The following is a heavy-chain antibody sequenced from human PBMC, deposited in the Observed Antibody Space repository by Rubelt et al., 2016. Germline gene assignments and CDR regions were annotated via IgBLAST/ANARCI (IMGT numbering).Heavy chain of an antibody. V-gene: IGHV4-34*01. CDR2: INHSRST. D-gene: IGHD4-17*01. J-gene: IGHJ3*02. Sequence: GLEWIGEINHSRSTNYNPSLKRRVTISLDTSKNQFSLKLSSLTAADTAVYYCAGGRTNGVGIWGQGTMVTVSS. CDR3: AGGRTNGVGI.